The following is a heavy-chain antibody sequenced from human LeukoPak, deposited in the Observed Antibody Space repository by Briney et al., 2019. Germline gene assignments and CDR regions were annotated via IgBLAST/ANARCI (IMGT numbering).Heavy chain of an antibody. D-gene: IGHD3-10*01. CDR3: AAGVFVY. V-gene: IGHV3-48*04. Sequence: GGSLRLSCTASGIIFSTYTMNWVRQAPGKGLEWVSYISSDSTTIYYADSVKGRFTISRDNAKNSLYLQMDSLTVEDTAVYYCAAGVFVYWGQGNLVTVS. CDR2: ISSDSTTI. CDR1: GIIFSTYT. J-gene: IGHJ4*02.